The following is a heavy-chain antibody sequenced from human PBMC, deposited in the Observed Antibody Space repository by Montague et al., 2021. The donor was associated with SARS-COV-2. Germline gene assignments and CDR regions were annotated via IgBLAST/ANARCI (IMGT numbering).Heavy chain of an antibody. V-gene: IGHV4-59*01. Sequence: ETLSLTCTVAGGSISSYYWSWIRQPPGKGLEWVGYIYYSGSTNYNPSLKSRVTISVDTSKNQCSLKLSSVTAADTAVYYCARALVPEEWLFGGDYYYYMDVWGQGTTVTVSS. D-gene: IGHD3-3*01. J-gene: IGHJ6*03. CDR1: GGSISSYY. CDR3: ARALVPEEWLFGGDYYYYMDV. CDR2: IYYSGST.